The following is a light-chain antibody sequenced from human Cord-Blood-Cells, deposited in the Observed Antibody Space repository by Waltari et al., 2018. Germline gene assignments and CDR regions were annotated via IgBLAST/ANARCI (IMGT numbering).Light chain of an antibody. CDR2: DAY. J-gene: IGKJ4*01. CDR1: QSVSSY. V-gene: IGKV3-11*01. CDR3: QQRSNWPPLT. Sequence: EIVLTQSPATLSLSPGERATLSCWASQSVSSYLAWDQQKPAQAPRLLIYDAYNRATGIPARCSGSGSDTDFTLTISSLEPEDFAVYYCQQRSNWPPLTFGGGTKVEIK.